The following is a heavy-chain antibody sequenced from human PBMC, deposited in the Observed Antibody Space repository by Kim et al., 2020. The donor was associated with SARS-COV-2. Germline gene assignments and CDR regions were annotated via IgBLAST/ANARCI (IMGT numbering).Heavy chain of an antibody. CDR3: AILDYYDSSGYAAFDI. D-gene: IGHD3-22*01. V-gene: IGHV1-18*04. Sequence: ASVKVSCKASGYTFTSYGISWVRQAPGQGLEWMGWISAYNGNTNYAQKLQGRVTMTTDTSTSTAYMELRSLRSDDTAVYYCAILDYYDSSGYAAFDIWGQGTMVTVSS. CDR1: GYTFTSYG. CDR2: ISAYNGNT. J-gene: IGHJ3*02.